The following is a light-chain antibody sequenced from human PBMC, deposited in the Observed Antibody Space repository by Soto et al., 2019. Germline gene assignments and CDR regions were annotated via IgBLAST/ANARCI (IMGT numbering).Light chain of an antibody. CDR3: SSYTSSSTLVV. V-gene: IGLV2-14*01. CDR1: SSDVGGYNY. Sequence: QSALTKPSSVSGSPGQSITISCTGTSSDVGGYNYVSWYQQHPGKAPKLMIYDVSNRPSGVSNRFSGSKSGNTASLTISGLQAEDEADYHCSSYTSSSTLVVFGTGTKVTVL. CDR2: DVS. J-gene: IGLJ1*01.